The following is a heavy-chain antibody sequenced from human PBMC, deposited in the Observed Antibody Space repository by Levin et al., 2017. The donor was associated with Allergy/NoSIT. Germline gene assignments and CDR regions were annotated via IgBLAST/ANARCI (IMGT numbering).Heavy chain of an antibody. CDR2: IWYDGSIE. V-gene: IGHV3-33*03. CDR3: AKDMATGSANWFDS. D-gene: IGHD5-24*01. CDR1: GFTFNHYG. Sequence: LSLTCAASGFTFNHYGMHWLRQAPNKGLEWVAVIWYDGSIEHYVDSVKGRFIVSRDNSKKMVYLQINSLRVEDTATYFCAKDMATGSANWFDSWGQGTLVIVSS. J-gene: IGHJ5*01.